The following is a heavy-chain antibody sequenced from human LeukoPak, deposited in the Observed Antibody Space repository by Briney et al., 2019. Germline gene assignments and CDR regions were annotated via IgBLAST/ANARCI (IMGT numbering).Heavy chain of an antibody. Sequence: ASVKVSCKPSGYTFTGYYLHWVRQAPGQGLEWMGWINPNTGATIYAEKFQGGVTMTRDTSIDTAYMEMRSLRSDDTAVYYCARDRVGSGWPRPWYFEFWGQGTLITISS. V-gene: IGHV1-2*02. CDR2: INPNTGAT. CDR3: ARDRVGSGWPRPWYFEF. D-gene: IGHD6-19*01. J-gene: IGHJ4*02. CDR1: GYTFTGYY.